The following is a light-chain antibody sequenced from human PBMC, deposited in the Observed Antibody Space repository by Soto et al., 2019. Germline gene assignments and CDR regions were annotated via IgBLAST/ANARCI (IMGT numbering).Light chain of an antibody. CDR3: QKYGSSLFT. CDR1: QSVSSSY. V-gene: IGKV3-20*01. CDR2: GAS. J-gene: IGKJ3*01. Sequence: EIVLTQSPGTLSLSPGERATLSCRASQSVSSSYLAWYQQKPGQAPRLLIYGASSRATGIPDRFSGSGSGTDFTLTISRLEPEDFAVYYCQKYGSSLFTFGPGNNVDIK.